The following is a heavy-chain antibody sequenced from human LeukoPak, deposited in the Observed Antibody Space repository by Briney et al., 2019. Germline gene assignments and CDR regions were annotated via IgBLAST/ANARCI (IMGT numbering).Heavy chain of an antibody. V-gene: IGHV3-33*01. D-gene: IGHD3-10*01. Sequence: GRSLRHSCEASGFTFNTYGMHWVRQAPGKGLEWVALKRYDGSSENYADSVKGRFTISRDNSKNTLYLEMNSLSVEDTAVYYCARAASGVRQEHYFDQWGQGTLVTVSS. CDR1: GFTFNTYG. CDR2: KRYDGSSE. J-gene: IGHJ4*02. CDR3: ARAASGVRQEHYFDQ.